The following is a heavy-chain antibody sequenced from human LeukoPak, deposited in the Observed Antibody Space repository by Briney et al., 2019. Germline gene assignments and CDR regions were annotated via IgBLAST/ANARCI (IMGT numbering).Heavy chain of an antibody. CDR3: ARDPDTIVGASDY. D-gene: IGHD1-26*01. J-gene: IGHJ4*02. CDR2: IKQDGSEK. CDR1: GFNLSSHW. Sequence: GGSLRLSCAASGFNLSSHWMSWVRQAPGKGLEWVANIKQDGSEKYYVDSVKGRFTISRDNAKNSLYLQMNSLRAEDTAVYYCARDPDTIVGASDYWGQGTLVTVSS. V-gene: IGHV3-7*01.